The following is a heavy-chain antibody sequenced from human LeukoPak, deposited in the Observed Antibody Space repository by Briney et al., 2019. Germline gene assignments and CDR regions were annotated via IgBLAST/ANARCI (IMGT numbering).Heavy chain of an antibody. CDR2: ISGSGGST. CDR3: AKVRGVIYFDY. Sequence: PGGSLRLSCAASGFTFSSYAMNWVRQAPGKGLEWVSTISGSGGSTYYADSVKGRSTISRDNSKNTLYLQMNSLRAEDTAVYYCAKVRGVIYFDYWGQGTLVTVSS. J-gene: IGHJ4*02. D-gene: IGHD3-10*01. CDR1: GFTFSSYA. V-gene: IGHV3-23*01.